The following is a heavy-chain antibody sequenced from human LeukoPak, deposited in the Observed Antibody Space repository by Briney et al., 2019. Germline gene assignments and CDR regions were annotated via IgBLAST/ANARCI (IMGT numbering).Heavy chain of an antibody. CDR1: GGTFSSYA. V-gene: IGHV1-69*13. D-gene: IGHD3-16*02. Sequence: SVKVSCKASGGTFSSYAISWVRQAPGQGLEWMGGIIPIFGTANYAQKFQGRVTITADESTSTACMELSGLRSEDTAVYYCARSMITFGGVIVISPDFDYWGQGTLVTVSS. CDR3: ARSMITFGGVIVISPDFDY. CDR2: IIPIFGTA. J-gene: IGHJ4*02.